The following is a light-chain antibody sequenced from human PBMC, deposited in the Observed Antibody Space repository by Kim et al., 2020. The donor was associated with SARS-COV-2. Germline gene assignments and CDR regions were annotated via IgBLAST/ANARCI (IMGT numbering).Light chain of an antibody. CDR1: SLRNYY. Sequence: AMGQTVRITCQGDSLRNYYASWYQQKPRQAPVVVIYGRNDRPSGIPDRFSGSNSGNTASLTITGAQAEGEANYYCNSRDSSGNHLVFGGGTKLTVL. V-gene: IGLV3-19*01. CDR2: GRN. CDR3: NSRDSSGNHLV. J-gene: IGLJ3*02.